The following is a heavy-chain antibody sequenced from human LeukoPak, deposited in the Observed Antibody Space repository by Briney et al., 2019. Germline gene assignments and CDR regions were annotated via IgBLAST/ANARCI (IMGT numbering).Heavy chain of an antibody. V-gene: IGHV3-7*04. CDR3: ARDVRPDY. CDR2: IKQDGTEK. Sequence: SGGSLRLSCAASGFTFSSYWMSWVRQAPGEGLEWVANIKQDGTEKYYMDSVKGPFSISRDNAKNSLYLQMNALRAEDTAVYYCARDVRPDYWGQGTLVTVST. J-gene: IGHJ4*02. D-gene: IGHD6-6*01. CDR1: GFTFSSYW.